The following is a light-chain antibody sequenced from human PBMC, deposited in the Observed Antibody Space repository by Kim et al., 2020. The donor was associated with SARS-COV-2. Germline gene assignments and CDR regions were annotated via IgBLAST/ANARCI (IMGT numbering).Light chain of an antibody. J-gene: IGKJ4*01. Sequence: EIVLTQSPATLSVSAGERATLPCRASQSVTSNLAWYQQKPGRAPRLLIYGPSTRATGIPARFTGSGSGTEFTLTISSLQSEDFAVYYCQQYHDWPLTFGGGTKLEI. CDR1: QSVTSN. CDR3: QQYHDWPLT. CDR2: GPS. V-gene: IGKV3-15*01.